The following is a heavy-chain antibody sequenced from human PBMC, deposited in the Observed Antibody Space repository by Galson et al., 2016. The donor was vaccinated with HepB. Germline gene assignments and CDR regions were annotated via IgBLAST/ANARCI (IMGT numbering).Heavy chain of an antibody. Sequence: SLRLSCAASGFTFSSYGMTWVRQAPGKGLEWAAVINNNGDTTHFTDSVKGRFTISRDNSKNMLFLELNGLRVEDTAIYFCAKGNGYNYRLSFDYLGQGTLVTVSS. D-gene: IGHD5-24*01. V-gene: IGHV3-23*01. CDR2: INNNGDTT. CDR3: AKGNGYNYRLSFDY. CDR1: GFTFSSYG. J-gene: IGHJ4*02.